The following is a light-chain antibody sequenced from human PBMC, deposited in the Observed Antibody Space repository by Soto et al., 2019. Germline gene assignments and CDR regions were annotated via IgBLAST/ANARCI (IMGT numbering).Light chain of an antibody. V-gene: IGLV1-44*01. CDR1: SSSIGSNT. CDR2: GNN. CDR3: ATWDVSLNGYV. J-gene: IGLJ1*01. Sequence: QSVLTQPPSASGTPGQRVTISCSGSSSSIGSNTVSWYHQLPGTAPKLLIYGNNQRPPGVSDRFSGSKSGTSASLAISGLQSEDESDYYCATWDVSLNGYVFGTGTKVTVL.